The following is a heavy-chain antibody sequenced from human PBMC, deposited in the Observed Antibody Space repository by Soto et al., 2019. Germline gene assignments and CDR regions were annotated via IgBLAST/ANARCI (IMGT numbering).Heavy chain of an antibody. D-gene: IGHD2-15*01. J-gene: IGHJ4*02. CDR3: ARLSCSGSSCPIDY. CDR2: INWNGGSA. CDR1: RFTFDDHG. V-gene: IGHV3-20*01. Sequence: GGSLRLSCAASRFTFDDHGMSWVRQAPGKGLEWVSGINWNGGSAGYADSVKGRFTISRDNAKNSLYLQMNSLRAEDTALYHCARLSCSGSSCPIDYWGQGTLVTVSS.